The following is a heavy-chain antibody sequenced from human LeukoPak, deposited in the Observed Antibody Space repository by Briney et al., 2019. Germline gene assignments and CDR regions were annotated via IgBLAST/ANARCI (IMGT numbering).Heavy chain of an antibody. CDR2: IYYSGRT. D-gene: IGHD5-12*01. J-gene: IGHJ6*04. V-gene: IGHV4-59*01. CDR3: ARAGYSGSDFSV. Sequence: GSLRLSCAASGFTFSSYEMNWVRQAPGKGLEWIGYIYYSGRTNYNTSLKSRVTISVDTSKNQFSLKLSSVTATDTAVYYCARAGYSGSDFSVWGKGSTVTVSS. CDR1: GFTFSSYE.